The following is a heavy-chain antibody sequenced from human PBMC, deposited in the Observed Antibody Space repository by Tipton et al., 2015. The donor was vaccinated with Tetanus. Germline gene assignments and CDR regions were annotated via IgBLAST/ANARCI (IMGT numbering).Heavy chain of an antibody. CDR2: ISYSRSS. CDR1: SGSIDSYY. D-gene: IGHD3-10*01. J-gene: IGHJ4*02. CDR3: ARSTGSGNYFDN. Sequence: TLSLTCTVSSGSIDSYYWSWIRQPPGKGLEWIGYISYSRSSEYNPSLKSRVTVSEDASKSQFSLKLSSVTAADTAVYYCARSTGSGNYFDNWGQGILVAVSS. V-gene: IGHV4-59*01.